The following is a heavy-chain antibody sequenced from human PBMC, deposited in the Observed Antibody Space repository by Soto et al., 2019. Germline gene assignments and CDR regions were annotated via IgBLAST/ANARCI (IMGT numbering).Heavy chain of an antibody. CDR2: INVGNGDT. V-gene: IGHV1-3*01. Sequence: GASVKVSCKASGYTFTSYGIHWVRQAPGQSLEWMGWINVGNGDTKFSQKFQGRVTITRDTSASIAYMEMGSLRSEDTPVYYCARLKTTSSGIPLYYYGMDVWGQGNTVTVSS. CDR1: GYTFTSYG. D-gene: IGHD6-19*01. CDR3: ARLKTTSSGIPLYYYGMDV. J-gene: IGHJ6*02.